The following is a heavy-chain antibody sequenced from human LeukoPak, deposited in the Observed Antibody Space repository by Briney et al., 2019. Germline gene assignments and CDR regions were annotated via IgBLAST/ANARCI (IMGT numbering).Heavy chain of an antibody. CDR2: IYPGDSDT. V-gene: IGHV5-51*01. J-gene: IGHJ5*02. CDR1: GYSFTSYW. D-gene: IGHD6-13*01. CDR3: ARMYSSSWYSP. Sequence: GESLKISCKGSGYSFTSYWIGWVRQMPGKGLEWRGTIYPGDSDTRYSPSFQGQVTISADKSISTAYLQWSSLKASDTAMYYCARMYSSSWYSPWGQGTLVTVSS.